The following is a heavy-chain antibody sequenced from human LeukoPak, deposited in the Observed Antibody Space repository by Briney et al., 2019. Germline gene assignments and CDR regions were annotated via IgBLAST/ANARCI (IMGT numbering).Heavy chain of an antibody. V-gene: IGHV1-24*01. J-gene: IGHJ4*02. Sequence: ASVKVSCKVSGYTLNELSMHWVRQAPGKGLEWMGGFDPEDGETIYAQKFQGRVTMTEDTSTDTAYMELSSLRSEDTAVYYCATDRNYYDSSGPLDYWGQGTLVTVSS. CDR2: FDPEDGET. D-gene: IGHD3-22*01. CDR1: GYTLNELS. CDR3: ATDRNYYDSSGPLDY.